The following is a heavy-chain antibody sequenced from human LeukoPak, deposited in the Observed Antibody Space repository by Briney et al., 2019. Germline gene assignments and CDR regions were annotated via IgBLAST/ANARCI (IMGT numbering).Heavy chain of an antibody. D-gene: IGHD2-2*01. V-gene: IGHV3-7*01. J-gene: IGHJ6*03. CDR1: GFTFSTSW. Sequence: GGSLRLSCAASGFTFSTSWMTWVRQAPGKGLDWLGNINPDGSRINYVDSVKDRFTFSRDNAKNPLYLQMNSLRAEDTAVYYCARDKVSTSCPKGFACHYYMDVWGKGTTVTVSS. CDR3: ARDKVSTSCPKGFACHYYMDV. CDR2: INPDGSRI.